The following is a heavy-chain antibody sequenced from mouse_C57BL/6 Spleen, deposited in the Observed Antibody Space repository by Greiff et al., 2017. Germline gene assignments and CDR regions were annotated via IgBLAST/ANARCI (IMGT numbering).Heavy chain of an antibody. Sequence: VQRVESGPGLVAPSQSLSITCTVSGFSLTSYAISWVRQPPGKGLEWLGVIWTGGGTNYNSALKSRLSISKDNSKSQVFLKMNSLQTDDTARYYCARNSHYYGSSPYYAMDYWGQGTSVTVSS. J-gene: IGHJ4*01. V-gene: IGHV2-9-1*01. D-gene: IGHD1-1*01. CDR2: IWTGGGT. CDR3: ARNSHYYGSSPYYAMDY. CDR1: GFSLTSYA.